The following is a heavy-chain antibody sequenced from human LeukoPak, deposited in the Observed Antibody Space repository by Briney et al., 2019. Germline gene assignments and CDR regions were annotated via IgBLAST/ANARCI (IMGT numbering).Heavy chain of an antibody. D-gene: IGHD2-15*01. Sequence: PSETLSLTCTVSGGSISSSSYYWGWIRQPAGKGLEWIGRIYTSGSTNYNPSLKSRVTMSVDTSKNQFSLKLSSVTAADTAVYYCARGRIEGGQSDQFDYWGQGTLVTVSS. CDR1: GGSISSSSYY. J-gene: IGHJ4*02. CDR2: IYTSGST. V-gene: IGHV4-61*02. CDR3: ARGRIEGGQSDQFDY.